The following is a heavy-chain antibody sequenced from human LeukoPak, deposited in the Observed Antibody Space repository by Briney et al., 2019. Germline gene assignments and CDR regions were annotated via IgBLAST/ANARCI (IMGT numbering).Heavy chain of an antibody. Sequence: GGSLRLSCAAAGFTFSSYGMHWVHQAPGKGLEWVAFIRYDGSNKYYADSVKGRFTISRDNSKNTLYLQMNSLRAEDTAVYYCAKPDQGNFDYWGQGTLVTVSS. CDR1: GFTFSSYG. CDR2: IRYDGSNK. J-gene: IGHJ4*02. V-gene: IGHV3-30*02. CDR3: AKPDQGNFDY. D-gene: IGHD2-2*01.